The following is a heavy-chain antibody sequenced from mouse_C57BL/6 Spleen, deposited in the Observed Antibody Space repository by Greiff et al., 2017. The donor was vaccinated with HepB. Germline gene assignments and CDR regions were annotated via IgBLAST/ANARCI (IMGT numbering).Heavy chain of an antibody. CDR2: IDPSDSYT. Sequence: VQLRQPGAELVMPGASVKLSCKASGYTFTSYWMHWVKQRPGQGLEWIGEIDPSDSYTNYNQKFKGKSTLTVDKSSSTAYMQLSSLTSEDSAVYYCARSHYGSSYEFAYWGQGTLVTVSA. V-gene: IGHV1-69*01. J-gene: IGHJ3*01. CDR3: ARSHYGSSYEFAY. D-gene: IGHD1-1*01. CDR1: GYTFTSYW.